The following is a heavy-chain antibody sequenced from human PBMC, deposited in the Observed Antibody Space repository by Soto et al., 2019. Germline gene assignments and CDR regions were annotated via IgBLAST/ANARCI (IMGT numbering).Heavy chain of an antibody. CDR3: AKGGAIVAAGTRVYLYNAMDV. CDR2: INPNSGDT. J-gene: IGHJ6*02. D-gene: IGHD1-26*01. CDR1: GYTFTGYY. V-gene: IGHV1-2*02. Sequence: ASVKVSCKASGYTFTGYYVHWVRQAPGQGLEWMGWINPNSGDTYLAQRFQGRVTMNRDTSIGTAYMELRGLTSDDTAEYYCAKGGAIVAAGTRVYLYNAMDVWGQGTTVAVSS.